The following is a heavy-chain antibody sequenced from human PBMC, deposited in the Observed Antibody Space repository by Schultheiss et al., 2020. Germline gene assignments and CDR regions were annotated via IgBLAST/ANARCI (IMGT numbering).Heavy chain of an antibody. V-gene: IGHV3-30*03. Sequence: GGSLRLSCAASGFTFSSYGMHWVRQAPGKGLEWVAVISYDGSNKYYADSVKGRFTISRDNSKNTLYLQMNSLRAEDTAVYYCARDDGGSYPFDYWGQGTLVTVSS. D-gene: IGHD1-26*01. CDR2: ISYDGSNK. CDR3: ARDDGGSYPFDY. CDR1: GFTFSSYG. J-gene: IGHJ4*02.